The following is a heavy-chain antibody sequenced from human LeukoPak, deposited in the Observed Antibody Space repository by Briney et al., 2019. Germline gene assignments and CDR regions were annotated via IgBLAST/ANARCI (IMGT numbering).Heavy chain of an antibody. D-gene: IGHD3-22*01. Sequence: PSETLSLTCTVSGGSISSYYWSWIRQPPGKGLDWIGYIYYSGSTNYNPSLKSRVTISVDTSKNQFSLKLSSVTAADTAVYYCASLGGDYYDRGYYFDYWGQGTLVTVSS. V-gene: IGHV4-59*01. J-gene: IGHJ4*02. CDR3: ASLGGDYYDRGYYFDY. CDR1: GGSISSYY. CDR2: IYYSGST.